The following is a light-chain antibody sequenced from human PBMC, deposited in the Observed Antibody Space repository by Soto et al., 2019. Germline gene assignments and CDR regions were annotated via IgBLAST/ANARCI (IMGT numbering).Light chain of an antibody. V-gene: IGKV3-15*01. J-gene: IGKJ1*01. Sequence: EMVMTQSPATLSVSPGERATLSCRASQSVSSNLAWYQQKPGQAPRLLIYGASTRATGVPARFSGSRSGTEFTLTISSLQSEDLAVYYCQQYNNWPPGTFGQGTKVEIK. CDR1: QSVSSN. CDR3: QQYNNWPPGT. CDR2: GAS.